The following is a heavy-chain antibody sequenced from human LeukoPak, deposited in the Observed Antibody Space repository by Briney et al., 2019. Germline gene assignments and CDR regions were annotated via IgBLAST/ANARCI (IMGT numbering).Heavy chain of an antibody. CDR3: VKDFGRVRGTPDS. Sequence: GGSLRLSCSASGFVFSIYTMYWVRQAPGRGPEYVSTISGSGNGGSIYYADSVKGRFTISRDDSKSILYLQMNGLRSEDTAVYYCVKDFGRVRGTPDSWGQGTLVTVSS. CDR2: ISGSGNGGSI. CDR1: GFVFSIYT. D-gene: IGHD3-16*01. V-gene: IGHV3-64D*06. J-gene: IGHJ4*02.